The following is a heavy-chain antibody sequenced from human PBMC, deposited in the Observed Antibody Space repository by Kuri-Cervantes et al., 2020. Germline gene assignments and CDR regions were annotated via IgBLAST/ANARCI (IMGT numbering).Heavy chain of an antibody. D-gene: IGHD6-19*01. CDR1: GGSVSGSNYH. Sequence: SETLSLTCTVSGGSVSGSNYHWGWIRQPPGKGLEWIGSIYYSGSTYYNPSLKSRVTISVDTSKTQFSLKLSSVTAAGTAIYYCARLYRSGWYYFDYWGQGTLVTVSS. J-gene: IGHJ4*02. CDR3: ARLYRSGWYYFDY. V-gene: IGHV4-39*01. CDR2: IYYSGST.